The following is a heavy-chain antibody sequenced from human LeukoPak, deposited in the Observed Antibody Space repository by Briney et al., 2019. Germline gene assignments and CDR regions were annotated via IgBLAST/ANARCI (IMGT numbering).Heavy chain of an antibody. D-gene: IGHD3-3*01. CDR2: IIPIFGTG. Sequence: SVKVSCKASGGTFANYAISWVRKAPGQGLEWMGGIIPIFGTGHSAQKFQGRLTITADESTRTTYMELSSLRSGDTAVYYCAKGHDDFRQFDFWGQGTLVIVSS. CDR3: AKGHDDFRQFDF. V-gene: IGHV1-69*13. CDR1: GGTFANYA. J-gene: IGHJ4*02.